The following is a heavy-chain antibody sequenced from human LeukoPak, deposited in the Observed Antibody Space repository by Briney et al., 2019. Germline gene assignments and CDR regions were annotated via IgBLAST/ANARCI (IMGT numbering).Heavy chain of an antibody. J-gene: IGHJ4*02. CDR3: ASINLSGWYLFDY. V-gene: IGHV4-59*01. CDR2: IYYSGST. Sequence: SETLSLTCTVSGGSISSYYWSWIRQPPGKGLEWIGYIYYSGSTNYNPSLKSRVTISVDTSKNQFSLELSSVTAADTAVYYCASINLSGWYLFDYWGQGTLVTVSS. CDR1: GGSISSYY. D-gene: IGHD6-19*01.